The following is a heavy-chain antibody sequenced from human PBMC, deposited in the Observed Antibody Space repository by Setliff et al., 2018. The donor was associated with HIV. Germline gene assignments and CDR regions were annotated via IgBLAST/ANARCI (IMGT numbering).Heavy chain of an antibody. CDR2: IHYSGIT. D-gene: IGHD2-2*01. V-gene: IGHV4-59*11. CDR1: RDSINGHW. CDR3: ARHICGTTACYAVDV. J-gene: IGHJ3*01. Sequence: KPSETLSLTCTVSRDSINGHWWSWIRQPPGKGLEWTGSIHYSGITHYNPSLKSRLTISVDTSKNQVSLTLSSVTPADTAVYYCARHICGTTACYAVDVWGPGTMVTVSS.